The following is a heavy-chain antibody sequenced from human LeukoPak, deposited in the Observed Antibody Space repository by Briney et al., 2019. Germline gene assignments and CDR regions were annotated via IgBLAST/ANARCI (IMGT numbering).Heavy chain of an antibody. CDR1: GFTFSSYS. V-gene: IGHV3-48*01. CDR2: ISSTSAI. D-gene: IGHD3-22*01. CDR3: AGCRAFDTRDLEY. J-gene: IGHJ4*02. Sequence: GSLRLSCEASGFTFSSYSMNWVRQAPGKGLEWVSYISSTSAIYYADSVKGRFTISRDNSKNTLYLQMNSLRAEDTALYYCAGCRAFDTRDLEYWGQGTLVTVSS.